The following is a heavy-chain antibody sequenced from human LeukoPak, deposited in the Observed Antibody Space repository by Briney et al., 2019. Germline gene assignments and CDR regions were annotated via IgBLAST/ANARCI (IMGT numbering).Heavy chain of an antibody. CDR3: ARGAPGSYCSGGSCPYFDY. D-gene: IGHD2-15*01. J-gene: IGHJ4*02. CDR1: GYTFTSYD. Sequence: ASVKVSCKASGYTFTSYDINWVRQATGQGLEWMGWVNPNSGHTGYAQKFQGRVTMTRNTSISPASLELSSLTSEDTAVYYCARGAPGSYCSGGSCPYFDYWGQGTLVSVSS. V-gene: IGHV1-8*01. CDR2: VNPNSGHT.